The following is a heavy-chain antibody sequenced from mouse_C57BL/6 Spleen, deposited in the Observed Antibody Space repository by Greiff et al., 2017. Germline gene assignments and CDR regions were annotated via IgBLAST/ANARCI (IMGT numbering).Heavy chain of an antibody. CDR3: ARKGGYGPFDY. J-gene: IGHJ2*01. CDR1: GYTFTSYW. CDR2: IDPSDSET. V-gene: IGHV1-52*01. D-gene: IGHD1-1*02. Sequence: VQLQQPGAELVRPGSSVKLSCKASGYTFTSYWMHWVKQRPIQGLEWIGNIDPSDSETHYNQKFKDKATLTVDKSSSTAYMQLSSLTSEDSAVYYCARKGGYGPFDYWGQGTTLTVSS.